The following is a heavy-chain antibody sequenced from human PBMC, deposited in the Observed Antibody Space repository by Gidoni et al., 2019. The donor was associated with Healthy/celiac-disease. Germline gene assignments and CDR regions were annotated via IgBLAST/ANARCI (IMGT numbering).Heavy chain of an antibody. J-gene: IGHJ3*02. CDR2: SYPGDSDT. CDR3: ARRIVVVPAQDAFDI. V-gene: IGHV5-51*03. Sequence: EAPLVQSGAEAKKLAVSPRISCVGSGTSFTSYWIVWVRQMPGKGLEWMGISYPGDSDTVYSPSFQGQFTISADKSISTAYLQWSSLKASDTAMYYCARRIVVVPAQDAFDIWGQGTMVTVSS. D-gene: IGHD2-2*01. CDR1: GTSFTSYW.